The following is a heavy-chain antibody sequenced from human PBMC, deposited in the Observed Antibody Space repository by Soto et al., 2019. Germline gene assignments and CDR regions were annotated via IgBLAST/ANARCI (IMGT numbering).Heavy chain of an antibody. Sequence: PGGSLRLSCAASGFTVSSNYMSWVRQAPGKGLEWVSVIYSGGSTYYADSVKGRFTISRHNSKNTLYLQMNSLRAEDTAVYYCARANSSSWYPPGMDVWGQGTTVTVSS. V-gene: IGHV3-53*04. CDR1: GFTVSSNY. J-gene: IGHJ6*02. D-gene: IGHD6-13*01. CDR3: ARANSSSWYPPGMDV. CDR2: IYSGGST.